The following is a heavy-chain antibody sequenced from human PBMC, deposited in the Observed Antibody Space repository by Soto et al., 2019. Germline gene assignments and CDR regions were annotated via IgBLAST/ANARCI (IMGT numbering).Heavy chain of an antibody. CDR1: GFTFSNYG. CDR3: AKGGIVGVPWSMDV. Sequence: QVQLVESGGGVVQPGRSLRLSCAASGFTFSNYGMHWVRQAPGKGLEWVAVISSDGSKKYYADSVKGRFTISRDNSKNTLYLQMNSLRTEDTALYYCAKGGIVGVPWSMDVWGQGTTVTVSS. J-gene: IGHJ6*02. V-gene: IGHV3-30*18. D-gene: IGHD1-26*01. CDR2: ISSDGSKK.